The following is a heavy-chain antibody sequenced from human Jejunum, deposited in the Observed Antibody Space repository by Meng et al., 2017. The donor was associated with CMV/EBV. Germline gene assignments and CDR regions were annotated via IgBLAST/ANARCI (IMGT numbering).Heavy chain of an antibody. CDR2: IIPIFRTA. V-gene: IGHV1-69*05. CDR3: ARDGRDGYNYPYYFDY. J-gene: IGHJ4*02. D-gene: IGHD5-24*01. Sequence: SGGIYSSDAISWVQQAPGQGLEWMGGIIPIFRTANYAQKFQGRVTITTDESTSTAYMELSSLTSEDTAVYYCARDGRDGYNYPYYFDYWGQGTLVTVSS. CDR1: GGIYSSDA.